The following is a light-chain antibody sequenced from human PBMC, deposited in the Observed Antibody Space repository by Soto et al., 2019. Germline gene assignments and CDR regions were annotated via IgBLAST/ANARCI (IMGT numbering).Light chain of an antibody. CDR3: SSYTSSNTYV. J-gene: IGLJ1*01. CDR1: TSDVGSYNH. V-gene: IGLV2-18*02. Sequence: QSALTQPPSVSGSPGQSVAISCIGTTSDVGSYNHVSWYQQPPGTAPKLMIYEVSKRPSGVPDRFSGSKSGNTASLTISGLQAEDEADYYCSSYTSSNTYVFGAGTKLTVL. CDR2: EVS.